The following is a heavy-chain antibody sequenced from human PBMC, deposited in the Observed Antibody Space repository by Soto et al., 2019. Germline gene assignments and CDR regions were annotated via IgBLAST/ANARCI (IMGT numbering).Heavy chain of an antibody. CDR1: GFTFSSYS. CDR2: ISSSSSTI. CDR3: ARGGYCTNGVCYRNYYYYGMDV. J-gene: IGHJ6*02. V-gene: IGHV3-48*02. D-gene: IGHD2-8*01. Sequence: GGPLRLSCAASGFTFSSYSMNWVSQAPGKGLEWVSYISSSSSTIYYADSVKGRFTISRDNAKNSLYLQMNSLRDEDTAVYYCARGGYCTNGVCYRNYYYYGMDVWGQGTTVTVSS.